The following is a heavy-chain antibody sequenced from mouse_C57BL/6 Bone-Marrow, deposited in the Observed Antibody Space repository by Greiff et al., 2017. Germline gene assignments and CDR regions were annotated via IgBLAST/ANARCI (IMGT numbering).Heavy chain of an antibody. CDR3: ARSGYYSNSWYFDV. D-gene: IGHD2-5*01. CDR2: IYPGSGST. CDR1: GYTFTSYW. Sequence: QVQLQQPGAELVKPGASVKMSCKASGYTFTSYWITWVKQRPGQGLEWIGDIYPGSGSTNYNEKFKSKATLTVDTSSSTAYMQLSSLTSEDSAVYYCARSGYYSNSWYFDVWGTGTTVTVSS. J-gene: IGHJ1*03. V-gene: IGHV1-55*01.